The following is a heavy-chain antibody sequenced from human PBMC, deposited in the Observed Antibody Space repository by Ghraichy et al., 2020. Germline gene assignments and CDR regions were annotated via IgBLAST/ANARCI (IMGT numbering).Heavy chain of an antibody. CDR1: GGSISTTGYY. Sequence: SETLSLTCTVSGGSISTTGYYWGWIRRPPGKGLEWIGSTSSGGNTYYNPSLKSRVAISVDTSENQFSLKLNSVTAADTAVYFCARGFITGTARAIFDYWGRGAPVTVSS. J-gene: IGHJ4*02. CDR2: TSSGGNT. D-gene: IGHD1-14*01. V-gene: IGHV4-39*01. CDR3: ARGFITGTARAIFDY.